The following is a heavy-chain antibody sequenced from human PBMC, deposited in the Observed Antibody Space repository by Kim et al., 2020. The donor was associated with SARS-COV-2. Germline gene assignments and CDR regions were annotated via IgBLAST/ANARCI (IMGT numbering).Heavy chain of an antibody. CDR3: ARGTRQWLVRGPYYYYMDV. CDR2: INHSGST. D-gene: IGHD6-19*01. V-gene: IGHV4-34*01. J-gene: IGHJ6*03. CDR1: GGSFSGYY. Sequence: SETLSLTCAVYGGSFSGYYWSWLRQPPGKGLEWFGEINHSGSTNYNPSLKSRVTISVETSKNQFSLKLSSVTAADTAVYYCARGTRQWLVRGPYYYYMDVWGKGTTVTVSS.